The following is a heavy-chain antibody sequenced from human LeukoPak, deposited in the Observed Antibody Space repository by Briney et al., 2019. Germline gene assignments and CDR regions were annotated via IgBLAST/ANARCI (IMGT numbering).Heavy chain of an antibody. J-gene: IGHJ3*02. CDR2: TYTSGST. V-gene: IGHV4-4*07. Sequence: SETLSLTCTVSGGSISSYYWSWIRQPAGKGLEWIGRTYTSGSTNYNPSLKSRVTISVDKSRNQFPLKLSSVTAADTAVYYCARDYYGSGSYYDAFDIWGQGTMVTVSS. CDR3: ARDYYGSGSYYDAFDI. CDR1: GGSISSYY. D-gene: IGHD3-10*01.